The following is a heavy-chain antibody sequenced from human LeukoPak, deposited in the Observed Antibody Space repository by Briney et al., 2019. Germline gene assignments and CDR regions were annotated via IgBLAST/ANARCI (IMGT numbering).Heavy chain of an antibody. V-gene: IGHV4-4*07. CDR1: GGSISSYY. CDR3: ARVRDYYDNRLFDY. D-gene: IGHD3-22*01. J-gene: IGHJ4*02. CDR2: IYTSGST. Sequence: SETLSLTCTVSGGSISSYYWSWIRQPAGKGLEWIGRIYTSGSTNYNPSLKSRVTMSVDTSKNQFSLKLSSVTAADTAVYYCARVRDYYDNRLFDYWGQGTLVTVSS.